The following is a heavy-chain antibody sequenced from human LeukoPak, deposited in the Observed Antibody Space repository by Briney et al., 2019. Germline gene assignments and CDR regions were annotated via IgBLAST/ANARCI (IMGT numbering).Heavy chain of an antibody. D-gene: IGHD6-19*01. CDR2: IYYSGST. CDR3: ATSGWYLLPGVY. V-gene: IGHV4-39*01. Sequence: PSETLSLTCTVSGGSISSSTYYWGWIRQPPGKGLEWIGSIYYSGSTYYNPSLKSRVTISVDTSKNQFSLKLSSVTAADTAVYYCATSGWYLLPGVYWGQGTLVTVSS. CDR1: GGSISSSTYY. J-gene: IGHJ4*02.